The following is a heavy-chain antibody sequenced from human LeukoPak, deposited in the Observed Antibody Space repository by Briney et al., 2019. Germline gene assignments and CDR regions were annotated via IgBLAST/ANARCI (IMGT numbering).Heavy chain of an antibody. J-gene: IGHJ4*02. D-gene: IGHD6-6*01. CDR2: INPNSGGT. CDR1: GYTFTVYY. CDR3: ARESDYSSSSYYFDY. V-gene: IGHV1-2*02. Sequence: ASVTVSFTASGYTFTVYYMHWVRQAPGQGLGWMGWINPNSGGTNYAQKFQGRVTMTRDTSISTAYMELSRLRSDDTAVYYCARESDYSSSSYYFDYWGQGTLVTVSS.